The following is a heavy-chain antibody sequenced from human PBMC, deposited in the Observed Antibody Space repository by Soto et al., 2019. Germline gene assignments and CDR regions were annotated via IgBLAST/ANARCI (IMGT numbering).Heavy chain of an antibody. J-gene: IGHJ3*02. CDR2: IGGAGSNI. CDR3: AKDFVSRHGVYDPFDI. D-gene: IGHD2-8*01. V-gene: IGHV3-23*01. Sequence: PGGSLRLSCAASGFTFSEYAMTWVRQAPGKGLEWVSVIGGAGSNIYYADSVEGRFTVSRDDSKNTLYLRMDSLRVEDTAVYYCAKDFVSRHGVYDPFDIWGPAPMVTVSS. CDR1: GFTFSEYA.